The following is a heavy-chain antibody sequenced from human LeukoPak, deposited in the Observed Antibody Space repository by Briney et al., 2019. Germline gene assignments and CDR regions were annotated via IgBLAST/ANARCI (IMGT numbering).Heavy chain of an antibody. CDR3: ARVWGTYYFDY. V-gene: IGHV3-23*01. CDR1: GFTFTTYP. J-gene: IGHJ4*02. D-gene: IGHD3-16*01. Sequence: GGSLRLSCAASGFTFTTYPMRWVRQAPGKGLEWVSGISASGGTTHYADSVRGRFTVSRDNSKSTLYLQMNSLRDEDTAVYYCARVWGTYYFDYWGQGTLVTVSS. CDR2: ISASGGTT.